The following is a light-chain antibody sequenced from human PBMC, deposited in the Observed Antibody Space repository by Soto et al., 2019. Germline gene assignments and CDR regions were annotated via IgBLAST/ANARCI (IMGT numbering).Light chain of an antibody. V-gene: IGKV3D-7*01. CDR2: GAS. CDR1: QSASSSY. CDR3: QQDYNS. J-gene: IGKJ5*01. Sequence: EIVLTQSPGTLSLSPGERVTLSCRASQSASSSYLTWYQQKPGQAPRLLIYGASTRATSIPARFSGSGSGTDFTLTISSLQPEDFAVYYCQQDYNSVGQGTRLEIK.